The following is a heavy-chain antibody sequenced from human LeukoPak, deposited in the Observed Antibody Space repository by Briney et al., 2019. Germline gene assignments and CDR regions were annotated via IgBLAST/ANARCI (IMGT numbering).Heavy chain of an antibody. V-gene: IGHV3-7*01. CDR3: ARETDILRYFDWFHYGMDV. Sequence: GGSLRLSCAASGFTFSSYWMSWVRQAPGKGLECVANIKQDGSEKYYVDSVKGRFTISRDNAKNSMYLQMNSLRAEDTAVYYCARETDILRYFDWFHYGMDVWGQGTTVTVSS. CDR2: IKQDGSEK. J-gene: IGHJ6*02. D-gene: IGHD3-9*01. CDR1: GFTFSSYW.